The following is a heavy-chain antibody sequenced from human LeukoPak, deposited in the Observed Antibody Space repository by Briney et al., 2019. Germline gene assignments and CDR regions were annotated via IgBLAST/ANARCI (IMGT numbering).Heavy chain of an antibody. CDR3: ARENSGSYREFDY. J-gene: IGHJ4*02. D-gene: IGHD1-26*01. CDR1: GGSISSYY. CDR2: IYTSGST. Sequence: SETLSLICTVSGGSISSYYWSWLRQPAGKGLEWIGRIYTSGSTNYNASLKSRVSMSVDTSKNQFSLKLSSVTAADTAVFYCARENSGSYREFDYWGQGTLVTVSS. V-gene: IGHV4-4*07.